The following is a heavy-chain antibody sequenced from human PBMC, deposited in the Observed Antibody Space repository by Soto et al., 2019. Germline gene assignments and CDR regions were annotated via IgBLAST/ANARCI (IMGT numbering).Heavy chain of an antibody. Sequence: QVQLQESGPGLVKPSGTLSLTCAVSGGSISSSNWWSWVRQPPGKGLEWIGEIYHSGSTNYNPSRERRATISVDKSKNQFSLKLSSVTAADTAVYYCPSRSSIAAAGTVQHWGQGTLVTVSS. CDR2: IYHSGST. CDR3: PSRSSIAAAGTVQH. D-gene: IGHD6-13*01. CDR1: GGSISSSNW. V-gene: IGHV4-4*02. J-gene: IGHJ1*01.